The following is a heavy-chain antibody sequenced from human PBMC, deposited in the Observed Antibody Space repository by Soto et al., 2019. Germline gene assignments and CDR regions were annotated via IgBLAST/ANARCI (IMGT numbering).Heavy chain of an antibody. CDR3: ARDRAYDSSGPRAFDI. CDR1: GYTFTSYD. CDR2: INPSGGST. V-gene: IGHV1-46*01. D-gene: IGHD3-22*01. Sequence: GASVKVSCKASGYTFTSYDMHWGRQAPGQGLEWMGIINPSGGSTSYAQKFQGRVTMTRDTSTSTVYMELSSLRSEDTAVYYCARDRAYDSSGPRAFDIWGQGTMVTVSS. J-gene: IGHJ3*02.